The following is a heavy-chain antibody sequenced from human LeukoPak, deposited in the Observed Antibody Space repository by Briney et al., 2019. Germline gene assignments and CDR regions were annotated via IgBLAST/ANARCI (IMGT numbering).Heavy chain of an antibody. V-gene: IGHV3-48*03. J-gene: IGHJ4*02. CDR1: GFTFSSYE. CDR2: ISSSGSTT. CDR3: ARDQERRGGATVDY. D-gene: IGHD1-26*01. Sequence: GGPLRLSCAASGFTFSSYEMNWVRQAPGKGLEWVSYISSSGSTTYYADSVKGRFTISRDNAKNSLYLQMNSLRAEDTAVYYCARDQERRGGATVDYWGQGTLVTVSS.